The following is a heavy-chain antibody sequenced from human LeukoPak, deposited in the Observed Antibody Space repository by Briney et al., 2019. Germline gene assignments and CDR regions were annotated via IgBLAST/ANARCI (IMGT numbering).Heavy chain of an antibody. CDR3: ARGSGGFDY. Sequence: PGGSLRLSCAASGFTFSGYAMHWVRQAPGKGLEWVAVISYDGSNKYYADSVKGRFTISRDNSKNTLYLQMNSLRAEDTAVYYCARGSGGFDYWGQGTLVTVSS. J-gene: IGHJ4*02. V-gene: IGHV3-30*04. D-gene: IGHD4-23*01. CDR2: ISYDGSNK. CDR1: GFTFSGYA.